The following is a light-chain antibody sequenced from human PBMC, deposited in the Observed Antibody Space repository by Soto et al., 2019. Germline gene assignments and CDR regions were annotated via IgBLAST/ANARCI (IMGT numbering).Light chain of an antibody. CDR2: GAS. V-gene: IGKV3-15*01. J-gene: IGKJ5*01. CDR3: QQYNNWPIT. CDR1: QSVRNN. Sequence: EIVMTQSPATLSVXPGERATLSCRASQSVRNNLAWYQQKPGQAPSLLIYGASTRATGIPARFSGSGSGTEFTLTISSLQSEDFAVYYCQQYNNWPITFGQGTRLEIK.